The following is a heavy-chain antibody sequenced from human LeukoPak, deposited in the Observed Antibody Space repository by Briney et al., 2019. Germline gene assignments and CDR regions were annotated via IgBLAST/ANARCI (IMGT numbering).Heavy chain of an antibody. Sequence: GGSLRLSCAASGFTFSSYGMHWVRQAPGKGLEWLAVISHDGSNKHYADSVKGRITISRDNSMNTLYLQMNSLTAEDTAVYYCAKVRWGSDNALDSWGQGTLVTGSS. J-gene: IGHJ4*02. CDR2: ISHDGSNK. D-gene: IGHD3-16*01. CDR1: GFTFSSYG. V-gene: IGHV3-30*18. CDR3: AKVRWGSDNALDS.